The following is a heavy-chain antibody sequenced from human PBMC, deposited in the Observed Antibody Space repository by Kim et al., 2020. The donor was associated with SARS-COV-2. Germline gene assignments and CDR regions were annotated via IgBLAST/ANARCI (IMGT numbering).Heavy chain of an antibody. Sequence: NPSLKSRVTISVDTSKNQFSLKLSSVTAADTAVYYCARRSRLLWFGEADYWGQGTLVTVSS. V-gene: IGHV4-34*01. CDR3: ARRSRLLWFGEADY. D-gene: IGHD3-10*01. J-gene: IGHJ4*02.